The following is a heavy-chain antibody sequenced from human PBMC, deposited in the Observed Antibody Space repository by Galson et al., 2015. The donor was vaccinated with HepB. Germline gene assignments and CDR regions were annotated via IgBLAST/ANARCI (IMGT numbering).Heavy chain of an antibody. CDR1: GFTFSSYA. D-gene: IGHD2-21*02. CDR2: ISGSGGST. J-gene: IGHJ3*02. CDR3: AKDNWVVVTASPDAFDI. V-gene: IGHV3-23*01. Sequence: SLRLSCAASGFTFSSYAMSWVRQAPGKGLEWVSAISGSGGSTYYADSVKGRFTISRDNSKNTLYLQMNSLRAEDTAVYYCAKDNWVVVTASPDAFDIWGQGTMVTVSS.